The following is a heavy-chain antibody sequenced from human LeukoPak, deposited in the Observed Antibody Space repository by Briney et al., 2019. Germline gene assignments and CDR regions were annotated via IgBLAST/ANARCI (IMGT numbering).Heavy chain of an antibody. CDR3: ARGQLVPPGLSGEFNWFDP. Sequence: GESLKISCKGSGYSFTSYWIGWVRQMPGKGLEWMGIIYPGDSDTRYSPSFQGQVTISADKSISTACLQWSSLKTSDTAMYYRARGQLVPPGLSGEFNWFDPWGQGTLVTVSS. CDR2: IYPGDSDT. V-gene: IGHV5-51*01. CDR1: GYSFTSYW. D-gene: IGHD6-13*01. J-gene: IGHJ5*02.